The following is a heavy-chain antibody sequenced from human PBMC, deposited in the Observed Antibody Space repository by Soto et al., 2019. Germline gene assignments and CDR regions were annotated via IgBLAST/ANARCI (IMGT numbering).Heavy chain of an antibody. J-gene: IGHJ6*02. CDR3: AASIFYYGMDV. CDR1: GYSLTTHW. V-gene: IGHV5-51*01. CDR2: IYPGDSDT. Sequence: PGESLKISCEGSGYSLTTHWIGWVRQMPGKGLEWMGIIYPGDSDTKYNPSFQGQVTISADKSITTTYLRWTSLKASDTAIYYCAASIFYYGMDVWGQGTTVTVSS.